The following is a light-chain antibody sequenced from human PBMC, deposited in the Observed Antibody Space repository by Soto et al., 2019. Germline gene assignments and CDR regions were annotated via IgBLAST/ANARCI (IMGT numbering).Light chain of an antibody. CDR1: SSDVGGYNY. CDR2: DVS. V-gene: IGLV2-14*01. Sequence: LTQPASVSGSPGQSITISCTGTSSDVGGYNYVSWYQQHPGKAPKLMIYDVSNRPSGVSNRFSGSKSGNTASLTISGLQAEDEADYYCSSYTSSSTLLFGTGTKSPS. CDR3: SSYTSSSTLL. J-gene: IGLJ1*01.